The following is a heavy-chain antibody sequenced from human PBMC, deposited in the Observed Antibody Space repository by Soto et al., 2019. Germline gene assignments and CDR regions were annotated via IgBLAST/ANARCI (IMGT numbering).Heavy chain of an antibody. J-gene: IGHJ4*02. V-gene: IGHV3-66*01. CDR3: ARDIFGGSYDFWH. D-gene: IGHD3-3*01. CDR1: GFSVGRLF. CDR2: LSGDDNT. Sequence: DVRLVESGGGLVQPGGSLRLSCTASGFSVGRLFMTWVRQAPGKGLEWVSVLSGDDNTYYADSVKGRFTISRDISKNTLFLEMNSLRAEDTAVYHCARDIFGGSYDFWHGGQGTLVTVSS.